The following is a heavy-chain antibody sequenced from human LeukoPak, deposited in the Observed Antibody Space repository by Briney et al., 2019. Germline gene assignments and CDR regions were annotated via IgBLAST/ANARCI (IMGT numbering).Heavy chain of an antibody. CDR3: VRETATSYYDSAGYYRQTEVFDV. CDR1: SGSVNSDSFY. J-gene: IGHJ3*01. V-gene: IGHV4-61*01. D-gene: IGHD3-22*01. CDR2: VYYSGRA. Sequence: PSETLSLTCSVSSGSVNSDSFYWTWFRQPPGKGLEWIGYVYYSGRANYNPTLKSRVTISVDTSKNQFSLRLNSVTAADTALYYCVRETATSYYDSAGYYRQTEVFDVWGQGTKVTVSS.